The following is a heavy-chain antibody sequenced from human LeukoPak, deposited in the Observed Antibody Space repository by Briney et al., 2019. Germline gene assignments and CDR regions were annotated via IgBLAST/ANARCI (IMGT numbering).Heavy chain of an antibody. V-gene: IGHV3-74*01. D-gene: IGHD6-6*01. CDR1: GFTFSSYW. J-gene: IGHJ6*04. CDR2: INSDGSST. CDR3: ARDRPLTDYYYYGMDV. Sequence: GGSLRLSCAASGFTFSSYWMHWVRQAPGEGLVWVSGINSDGSSTSYADSVKGRFTISRDNAKNTLYLQMNSLRAEDTAVYYCARDRPLTDYYYYGMDVWGKGTTVTVSS.